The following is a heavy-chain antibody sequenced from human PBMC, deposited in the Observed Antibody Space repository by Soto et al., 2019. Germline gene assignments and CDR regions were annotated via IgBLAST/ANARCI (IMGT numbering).Heavy chain of an antibody. CDR2: ISGSGGST. Sequence: GGSLRLSCAASGFIFNNYAMSWVRQAPGKGREWVSAISGSGGSTYYADSVKGRFTISRDNSKNTLYLQMNSLRAEDTAVYYCATITMIVVVITAGPPFDIWGQGTMDTVSS. CDR1: GFIFNNYA. J-gene: IGHJ3*02. D-gene: IGHD3-22*01. CDR3: ATITMIVVVITAGPPFDI. V-gene: IGHV3-23*01.